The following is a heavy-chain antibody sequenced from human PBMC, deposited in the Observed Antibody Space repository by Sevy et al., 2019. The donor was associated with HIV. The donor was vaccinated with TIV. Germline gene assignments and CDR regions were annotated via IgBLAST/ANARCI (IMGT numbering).Heavy chain of an antibody. D-gene: IGHD3-22*01. V-gene: IGHV3-30*18. J-gene: IGHJ3*02. CDR3: AKDLYNYDRTDAFDI. CDR2: ISYDGSNK. CDR1: GFTFSSYG. Sequence: GGSLRLSCAASGFTFSSYGMHWVRQAPGKGLEWVAVISYDGSNKYYADSVKGRFTISRDNSKNTLYLQMNSLRAEDTAVYYCAKDLYNYDRTDAFDIWGQGTMVTVS.